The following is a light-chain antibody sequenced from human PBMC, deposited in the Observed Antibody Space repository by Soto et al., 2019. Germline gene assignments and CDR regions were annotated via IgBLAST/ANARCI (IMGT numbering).Light chain of an antibody. J-gene: IGKJ4*01. Sequence: DIQMTQSPSTLSASVGDRVTITYRASQNISIWLAWYQQKPEKAPKLLTYKASILKSGIPSRFSGSGSGTEFTLTISTLQPDDFASYFCQQYLTYPLTFGGGTKVEIK. CDR3: QQYLTYPLT. V-gene: IGKV1-5*03. CDR1: QNISIW. CDR2: KAS.